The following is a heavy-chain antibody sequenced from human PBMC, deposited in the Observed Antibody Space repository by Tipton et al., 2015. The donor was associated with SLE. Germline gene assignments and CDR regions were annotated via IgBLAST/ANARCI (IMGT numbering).Heavy chain of an antibody. J-gene: IGHJ3*02. V-gene: IGHV3-21*01. CDR2: ISSSSSYT. CDR3: ARVAGIPDAFDI. CDR1: GFTFSSYS. D-gene: IGHD3-10*01. Sequence: GSLRLSCAASGFTFSSYSMNWVRQAPGKGLEWVSSISSSSSYTNYADSVKGRFTISRDNAKNSLYLQMNSLRAEDTAVYYCARVAGIPDAFDIWGQGTMVTVSS.